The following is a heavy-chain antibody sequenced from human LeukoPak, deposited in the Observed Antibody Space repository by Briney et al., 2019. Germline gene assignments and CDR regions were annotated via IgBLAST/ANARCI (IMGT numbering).Heavy chain of an antibody. J-gene: IGHJ5*02. CDR3: ARDRAYYDSSGYYPNWFDP. CDR2: ISSSSSYI. D-gene: IGHD3-22*01. V-gene: IGHV3-21*01. CDR1: GFTFSSYS. Sequence: GGSLRLSCAASGFTFSSYSMNWVRQAPGKGLKWVSSISSSSSYIYYADSVKGRFTISRDNAKNSLYLQMNSLRAEDTAVYYCARDRAYYDSSGYYPNWFDPWGQGTLVTVSS.